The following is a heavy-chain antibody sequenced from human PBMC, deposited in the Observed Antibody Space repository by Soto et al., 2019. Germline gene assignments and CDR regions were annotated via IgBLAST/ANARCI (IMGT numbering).Heavy chain of an antibody. CDR1: GGTFSSYA. CDR2: IIPIFGTA. J-gene: IGHJ5*02. Sequence: SVKVSCKAYGGTFSSYAKRWVRQAPGQGLEWMGGIIPIFGTANYAQKFQGRVTITADESTSTAYMELSSLRSEDTAVYYCVRGQQLVLNWFDPWGQGTLVTVS. V-gene: IGHV1-69*13. CDR3: VRGQQLVLNWFDP. D-gene: IGHD6-13*01.